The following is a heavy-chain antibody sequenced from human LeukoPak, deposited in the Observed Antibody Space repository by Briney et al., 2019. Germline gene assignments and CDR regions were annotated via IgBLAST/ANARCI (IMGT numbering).Heavy chain of an antibody. CDR3: ARGGQWHPFDY. D-gene: IGHD6-19*01. CDR2: INHSGST. CDR1: GGSFSGYY. Sequence: SETLSLTCAVYGGSFSGYYWSWIRQPPGKGLEWIGEINHSGSTNYNPSLKSRVSISVDTSKNQFSLKLSSVTAADTAVYYCARGGQWHPFDYWGQGTLVTVSS. J-gene: IGHJ4*02. V-gene: IGHV4-34*01.